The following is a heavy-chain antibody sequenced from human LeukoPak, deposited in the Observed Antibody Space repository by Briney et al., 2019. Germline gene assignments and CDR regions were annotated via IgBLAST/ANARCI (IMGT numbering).Heavy chain of an antibody. CDR3: ARRAPYSSSSVDY. D-gene: IGHD6-6*01. V-gene: IGHV4-38-2*01. J-gene: IGHJ4*02. Sequence: SETLSLTCAVSGYSISSGYYGDWIRQPPGKGLEWIGSIYHSGSTYYNPSLKSRVTISVDTSKNQFSLKLSSVTAADMAVYYCARRAPYSSSSVDYWGQGTLVTVSS. CDR2: IYHSGST. CDR1: GYSISSGYY.